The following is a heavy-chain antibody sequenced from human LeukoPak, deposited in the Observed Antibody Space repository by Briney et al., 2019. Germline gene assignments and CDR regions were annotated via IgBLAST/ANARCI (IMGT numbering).Heavy chain of an antibody. Sequence: PSETLSLTCTVSGGSISSSSYYWGWIRQPPGKGLEWIGEINHSGSTNYNPSLKSRVTISVDTSKNQFSLKLSSVTAADTAVYYCARGPSTCSGGSCYYSPNYCGGDCYSYWGQGTLVTVSS. CDR3: ARGPSTCSGGSCYYSPNYCGGDCYSY. V-gene: IGHV4-39*07. J-gene: IGHJ4*02. CDR1: GGSISSSSYY. CDR2: INHSGST. D-gene: IGHD2-15*01.